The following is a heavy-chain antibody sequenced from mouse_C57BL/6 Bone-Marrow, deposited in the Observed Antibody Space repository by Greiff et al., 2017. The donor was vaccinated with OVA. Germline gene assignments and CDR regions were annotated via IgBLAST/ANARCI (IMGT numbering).Heavy chain of an antibody. CDR1: GYTFTDYA. V-gene: IGHV1-67*01. D-gene: IGHD1-1*01. CDR2: ISTYYGDA. Sequence: VQVVESGPELVRPGVSVKISCKGSGYTFTDYAMHWVKQSHAKSLEWIGVISTYYGDASYNQKFKDKATMTVDKSSSTAYMELARLTSEDSAVYYCARGEYYGSGAWFAYWGQGTLVTVSA. CDR3: ARGEYYGSGAWFAY. J-gene: IGHJ3*01.